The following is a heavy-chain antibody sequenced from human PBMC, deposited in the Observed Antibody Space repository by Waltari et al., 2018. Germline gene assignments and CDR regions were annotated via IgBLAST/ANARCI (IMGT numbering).Heavy chain of an antibody. CDR3: ARDQYGEGFYYAMNV. Sequence: QEKLVESGGGGVRSGRSLRLSCAASGFSFTNYGMYWVRQSPGKGLEGVAGVWYDGSKKYYADAVQGRFDIARDNSKNTRYLQMDSLRAEDTAVYFCARDQYGEGFYYAMNVWGQGTAVTVSS. D-gene: IGHD2-21*01. V-gene: IGHV3-33*01. CDR2: VWYDGSKK. J-gene: IGHJ6*02. CDR1: GFSFTNYG.